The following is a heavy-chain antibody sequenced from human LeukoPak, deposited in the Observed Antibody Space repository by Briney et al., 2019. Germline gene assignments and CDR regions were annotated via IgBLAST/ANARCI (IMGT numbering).Heavy chain of an antibody. V-gene: IGHV3-74*01. CDR1: GFTFSRRW. CDR2: VNSDVTDT. CDR3: ARESHGSGSHDY. D-gene: IGHD3-10*01. J-gene: IGHJ4*02. Sequence: GGSLRLCCAASGFTFSRRWMHWVRQAPGQGLVWVSRVNSDVTDTTYADSVRGRFTISRDNAKNTLYLQMKSLRDDDTAVYYCARESHGSGSHDYWGQGTLVTVSS.